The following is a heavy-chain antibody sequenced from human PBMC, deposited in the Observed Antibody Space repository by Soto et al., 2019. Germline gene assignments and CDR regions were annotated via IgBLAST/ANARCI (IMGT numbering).Heavy chain of an antibody. D-gene: IGHD1-1*01. Sequence: EVQLVESGGGLVKPGGSLRLSCAASGFTCSSCSINWVLQAPGKGLEWVSSISSSSSYIYYADSVKGQFTISRDNAKNSLYLQMNSLRAEDTAVYYCAREIPATGFDPWRQGTLVTVSS. CDR3: AREIPATGFDP. CDR1: GFTCSSCS. CDR2: ISSSSSYI. J-gene: IGHJ5*02. V-gene: IGHV3-21*01.